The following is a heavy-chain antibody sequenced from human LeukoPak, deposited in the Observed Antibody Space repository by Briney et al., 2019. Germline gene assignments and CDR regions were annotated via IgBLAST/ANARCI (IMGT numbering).Heavy chain of an antibody. CDR2: MNPNGGNT. J-gene: IGHJ4*02. CDR1: GYTFTSYD. D-gene: IGHD6-13*01. Sequence: ASVKVSCKASGYTFTSYDINWVRQATGQGLEWMGWMNPNGGNTGYAQKFQGRVTMTRNTSISTAYMELSSLRSEDTAVYYCARVAAAGISDDYWGQGTLVTVSS. CDR3: ARVAAAGISDDY. V-gene: IGHV1-8*01.